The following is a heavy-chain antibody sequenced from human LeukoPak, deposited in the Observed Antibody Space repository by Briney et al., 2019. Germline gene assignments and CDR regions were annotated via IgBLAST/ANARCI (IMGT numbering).Heavy chain of an antibody. Sequence: GGTLRLSCAASGFPFSNYGMSWVRQAPGKGLEWVSAISGSGDTTYFADSVKGRFTISRDNSKNTLYLQMNSLRAEDTAVYYCAADRIGRSDYWGQGTLVTVSS. D-gene: IGHD2/OR15-2a*01. J-gene: IGHJ4*02. CDR3: AADRIGRSDY. CDR2: ISGSGDTT. V-gene: IGHV3-23*01. CDR1: GFPFSNYG.